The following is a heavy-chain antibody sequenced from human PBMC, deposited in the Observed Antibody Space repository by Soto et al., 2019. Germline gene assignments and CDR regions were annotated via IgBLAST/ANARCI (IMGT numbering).Heavy chain of an antibody. CDR2: IWYDGSNK. D-gene: IGHD3-22*01. J-gene: IGHJ5*02. Sequence: GGSLRLSCAASGFTFSGYGMHWVRQAPGKALEWVAVIWYDGSNKYYADSVKGRFTISRDNSKNTLYLQMKSMRAEDTAVYYCAREGSPYYDSSKNWFDPWGQGT. CDR3: AREGSPYYDSSKNWFDP. CDR1: GFTFSGYG. V-gene: IGHV3-33*01.